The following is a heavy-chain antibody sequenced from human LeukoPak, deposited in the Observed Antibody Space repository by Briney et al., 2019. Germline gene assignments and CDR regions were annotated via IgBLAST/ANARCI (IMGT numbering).Heavy chain of an antibody. J-gene: IGHJ3*02. CDR1: GFTFSSYG. CDR2: ISYDGSNK. CDR3: AKDITMGDAFDI. Sequence: GGSLRLSCAASGFTFSSYGMHWVRQAPGKGLEWVAVISYDGSNKYYADSVKGRFTISRDNSKNTLYLQMNSLRAEDTAVYYCAKDITMGDAFDIWGQGTMVTVSS. D-gene: IGHD3-10*01. V-gene: IGHV3-30*18.